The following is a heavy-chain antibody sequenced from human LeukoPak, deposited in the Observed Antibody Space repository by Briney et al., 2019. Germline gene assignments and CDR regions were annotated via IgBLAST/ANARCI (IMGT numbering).Heavy chain of an antibody. Sequence: SETLSLTCTVSGGSISSHYWSWIRQPPGKGLEWIGYTYYSGSTNYNPSLKSRVTISVDTSKNQFSLKLSSVTAADTAVYYCARNPNFGVVITYYFDYWGQGTLVTVSS. CDR2: TYYSGST. CDR3: ARNPNFGVVITYYFDY. CDR1: GGSISSHY. D-gene: IGHD3-3*01. V-gene: IGHV4-59*11. J-gene: IGHJ4*02.